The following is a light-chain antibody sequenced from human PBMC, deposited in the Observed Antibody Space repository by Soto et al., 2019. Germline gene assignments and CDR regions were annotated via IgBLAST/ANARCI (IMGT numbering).Light chain of an antibody. CDR1: SSDVGGYNY. CDR2: EVS. Sequence: QSALTQPASVSGSPGQSIIISCTGTSSDVGGYNYVSWYQQHPGKAPKLMIYEVSNRPSGVSDRFSGSKSGNTASLTISGLQAEDEADYYCSSYTSSSTGVFGGETKLTVL. V-gene: IGLV2-14*01. CDR3: SSYTSSSTGV. J-gene: IGLJ3*02.